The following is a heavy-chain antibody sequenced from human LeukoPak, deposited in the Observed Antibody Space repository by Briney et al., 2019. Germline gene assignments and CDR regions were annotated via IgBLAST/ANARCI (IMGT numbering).Heavy chain of an antibody. CDR3: ARVVGGFTGADY. D-gene: IGHD2-8*02. J-gene: IGHJ4*02. V-gene: IGHV3-48*04. Sequence: GGSLRLSCVASGFTFSSYPMIWVRQAPGKGLESVSYISDSGTVIHYADSVKGRFTLSRDNAKNSLNVQMNSLSAEDTAVYYCARVVGGFTGADYWGQGTLVTVSS. CDR1: GFTFSSYP. CDR2: ISDSGTVI.